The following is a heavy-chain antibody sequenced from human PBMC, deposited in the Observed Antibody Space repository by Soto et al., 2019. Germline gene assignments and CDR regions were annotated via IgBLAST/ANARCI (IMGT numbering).Heavy chain of an antibody. J-gene: IGHJ4*02. V-gene: IGHV3-33*01. CDR1: GFTFSSYG. CDR2: IWYDGSNK. Sequence: GGSLRLSCAASGFTFSSYGMHWVRQAPGKGLEWVAVIWYDGSNKYYADSVKGRFTISRDNSKNTLYLQMNSPRAEDTAVYYCAREAAHSSGWPYFDYWGQGTLVTVSS. D-gene: IGHD6-19*01. CDR3: AREAAHSSGWPYFDY.